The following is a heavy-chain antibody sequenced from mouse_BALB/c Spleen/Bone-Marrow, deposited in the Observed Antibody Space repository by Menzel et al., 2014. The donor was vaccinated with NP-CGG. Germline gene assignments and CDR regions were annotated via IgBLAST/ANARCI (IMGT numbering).Heavy chain of an antibody. J-gene: IGHJ4*01. D-gene: IGHD3-1*01. CDR1: GFAFSNFD. V-gene: IGHV5-12-1*01. CDR3: ARQGYSRYDYARDY. CDR2: ISSGGGRT. Sequence: EVQRVESGGGLVKPGGSLKLSCAASGFAFSNFDMSWVRQTPEKRLEWVAYISSGGGRTYYPDTVKGRFTISRDNAKNTLYLQMSSLKSEDTAMYYCARQGYSRYDYARDYWGQGTSVPVSS.